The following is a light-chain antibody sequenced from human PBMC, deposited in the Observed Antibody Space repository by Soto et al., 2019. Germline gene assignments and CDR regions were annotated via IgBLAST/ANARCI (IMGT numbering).Light chain of an antibody. Sequence: QSVLTQPPSVSGAPGQRVTISCTGNTSNIGAGYDVHWYQQVPGTAPKLLIYGNTNRPSGVPDRFSGSKSGTSASLAITGLQAEDEADYYCQSYDSSLSGYVVFGGGTKLTVL. CDR1: TSNIGAGYD. J-gene: IGLJ2*01. V-gene: IGLV1-40*01. CDR2: GNT. CDR3: QSYDSSLSGYVV.